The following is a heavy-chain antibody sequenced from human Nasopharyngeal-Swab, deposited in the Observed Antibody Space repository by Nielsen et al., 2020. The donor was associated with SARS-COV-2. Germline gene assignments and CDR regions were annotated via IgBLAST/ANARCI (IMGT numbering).Heavy chain of an antibody. Sequence: VKVSCKASGYTFTSYGISWVRQAPGQGLEWMGWISAYNGNTNYAQKLQGRVTMTTDTSTSTAYMELRSLRSDDTAVYYCARDRSHSPYSSSWYYFDYWGQGTLVTVSS. D-gene: IGHD6-13*01. V-gene: IGHV1-18*01. J-gene: IGHJ4*02. CDR3: ARDRSHSPYSSSWYYFDY. CDR1: GYTFTSYG. CDR2: ISAYNGNT.